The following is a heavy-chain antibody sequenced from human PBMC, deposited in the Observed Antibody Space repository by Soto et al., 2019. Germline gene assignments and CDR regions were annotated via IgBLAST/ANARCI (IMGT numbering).Heavy chain of an antibody. Sequence: QVQLVESGGGVVQPGRSLKLSCTASGFTFSNHVMHWVRQAPGKGLEWVALIWFDGSDKYYADSVKGRFTISRDNSKNTLSLQMNSLRVEDKAVYYCASDPSDSSGILDNWSPGSLVTVSS. J-gene: IGHJ4*02. D-gene: IGHD3-22*01. CDR2: IWFDGSDK. CDR3: ASDPSDSSGILDN. V-gene: IGHV3-33*01. CDR1: GFTFSNHV.